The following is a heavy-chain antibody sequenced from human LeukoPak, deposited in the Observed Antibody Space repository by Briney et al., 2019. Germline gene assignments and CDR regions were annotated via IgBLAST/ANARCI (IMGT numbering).Heavy chain of an antibody. D-gene: IGHD3-10*01. CDR2: INPNSGGT. J-gene: IGHJ4*02. V-gene: IGHV1-2*02. Sequence: ASVKASCKASGYTFTGYYMHWVRQAPGQGLEWMGWINPNSGGTNYAQKFQGRVTMTRDTSISTAYMELSRLRSDDTAVYYCARDHITMVRGVISPDYWGQGTLVTVSS. CDR1: GYTFTGYY. CDR3: ARDHITMVRGVISPDY.